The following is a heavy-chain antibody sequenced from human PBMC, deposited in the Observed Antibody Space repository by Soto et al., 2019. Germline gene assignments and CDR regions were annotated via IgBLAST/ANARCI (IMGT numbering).Heavy chain of an antibody. Sequence: GGSLRLSCAASEFSFSNYDGNWVRQAPGKGLEWISYIHSTGTSEYYAKSVQGRFTISRDNAKNSLFLQMNSLRAEDTAVYYCARVAYGNGWIFDYWGQGTMVTVSS. CDR1: EFSFSNYD. D-gene: IGHD6-19*01. J-gene: IGHJ4*01. CDR3: ARVAYGNGWIFDY. V-gene: IGHV3-48*03. CDR2: IHSTGTSE.